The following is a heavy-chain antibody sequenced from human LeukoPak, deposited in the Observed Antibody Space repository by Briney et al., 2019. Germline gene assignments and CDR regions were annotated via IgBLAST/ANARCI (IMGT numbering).Heavy chain of an antibody. D-gene: IGHD5-24*01. CDR3: ARVGRLRWLQLDY. CDR1: GGSFSGYY. Sequence: SETLSLTCAVYGGSFSGYYWSWIRQPPGKGLEWIGEIDHSGSTNYNPSLKSRVTISVDTSKNQFSLKLSSVTAADTAVYYCARVGRLRWLQLDYWGQGTLVTVSS. V-gene: IGHV4-34*01. J-gene: IGHJ4*02. CDR2: IDHSGST.